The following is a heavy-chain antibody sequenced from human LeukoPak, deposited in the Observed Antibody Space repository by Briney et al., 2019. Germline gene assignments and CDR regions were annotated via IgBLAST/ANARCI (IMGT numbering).Heavy chain of an antibody. CDR2: IYSGRTT. CDR1: GFIVNNNY. D-gene: IGHD6-25*01. V-gene: IGHV3-53*01. J-gene: IGHJ4*02. Sequence: PSGGSLRLSCAASGFIVNNNYMTWVRQAPGTGLEWVSIIYSGRTTYYADSVEGRFTISSDNPKNTLYLQMHSLRAEDTAVYYCAGGLSGSSGTNFDFWGQGTLVTVSS. CDR3: AGGLSGSSGTNFDF.